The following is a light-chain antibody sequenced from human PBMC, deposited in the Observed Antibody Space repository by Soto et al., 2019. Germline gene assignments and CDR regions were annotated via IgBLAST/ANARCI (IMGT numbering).Light chain of an antibody. CDR1: SSDVGGYNY. CDR2: DVS. Sequence: QSALTKPAYVYGSPGQSITISCTGTSSDVGGYNYVSWYQRHPGKAPKPMIFDVSNRPSGVSNRFSGSKSANTASLTISGLQAEDEADYFCSSYTSSTTPYVFGTGTKVTVL. CDR3: SSYTSSTTPYV. J-gene: IGLJ1*01. V-gene: IGLV2-14*03.